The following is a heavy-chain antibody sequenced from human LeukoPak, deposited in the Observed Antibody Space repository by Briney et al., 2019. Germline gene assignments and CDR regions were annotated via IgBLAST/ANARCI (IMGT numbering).Heavy chain of an antibody. D-gene: IGHD3-3*01. CDR1: GLTFSSYG. CDR2: IRYDGRNK. CDR3: AIHGGGTIRIEAFDV. V-gene: IGHV3-30*02. J-gene: IGHJ3*01. Sequence: GGSLRLSCAASGLTFSSYGMHWVRQAPGKGLEWVAFIRYDGRNKYYADAVKGRFTISRDNSKNTLYLQMNSLRDEDTALYYCAIHGGGTIRIEAFDVWGQGTMVTISS.